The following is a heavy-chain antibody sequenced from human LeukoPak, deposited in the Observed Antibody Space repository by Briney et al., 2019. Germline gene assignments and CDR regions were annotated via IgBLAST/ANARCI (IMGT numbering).Heavy chain of an antibody. V-gene: IGHV3-21*01. CDR3: ARDEVVVAAELDY. D-gene: IGHD2-15*01. Sequence: GGSLRLSCAASGFTFSSHSMNWVRQAPGKGLEWVSSISSSSSYIYYADSVKGRFTISRDNAKNSLYLQMNSLRAEDTAVYYCARDEVVVAAELDYWGQGTLVTVSS. CDR2: ISSSSSYI. J-gene: IGHJ4*02. CDR1: GFTFSSHS.